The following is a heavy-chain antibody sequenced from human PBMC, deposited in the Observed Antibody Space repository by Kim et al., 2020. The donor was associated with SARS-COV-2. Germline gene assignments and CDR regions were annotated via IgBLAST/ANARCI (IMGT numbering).Heavy chain of an antibody. CDR2: ISGSGGST. CDR3: AKDKPQYYDFWSGEVTGMDV. D-gene: IGHD3-3*01. V-gene: IGHV3-23*01. J-gene: IGHJ6*02. CDR1: GFTFSSYA. Sequence: GGSLRLSCAASGFTFSSYAMSWVRQAPGKGLEWVSAISGSGGSTYYADSVKGRFTISRDNSKNTLYLQMNSLRAEDTAVYYCAKDKPQYYDFWSGEVTGMDVWGQGTTVTVSS.